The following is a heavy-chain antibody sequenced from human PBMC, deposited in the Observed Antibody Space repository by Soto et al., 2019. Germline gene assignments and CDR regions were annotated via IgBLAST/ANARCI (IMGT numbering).Heavy chain of an antibody. D-gene: IGHD3-22*01. J-gene: IGHJ4*02. CDR3: ARLKAAWFYFDS. V-gene: IGHV4-39*02. Sequence: QLHLQESGPGLVKTSETLSLTCTVTGGAISTTSFYWGWIRQPPGKGLQWIGNVYYSGSTYYTPSLRSRVTISVDTSKHHFYLNLTSVTAADTAVYYCARLKAAWFYFDSWGQGTLVTVPS. CDR2: VYYSGST. CDR1: GGAISTTSFY.